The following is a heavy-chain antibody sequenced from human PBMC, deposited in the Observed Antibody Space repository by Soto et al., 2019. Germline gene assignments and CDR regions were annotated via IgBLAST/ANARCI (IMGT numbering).Heavy chain of an antibody. V-gene: IGHV3-23*01. J-gene: IGHJ4*02. CDR3: AKGYRYCTTTSCPTAIDY. CDR1: GFTFSNYA. CDR2: ISGSANVT. D-gene: IGHD2-2*01. Sequence: PGGSLRLSCAASGFTFSNYAMSWVRQAPGKGLEWVSAISGSANVTNYADSVKGRFTISRDNSKNKLYLQMNSLRAEDTAVYFCAKGYRYCTTTSCPTAIDYWGQGTLVTVSS.